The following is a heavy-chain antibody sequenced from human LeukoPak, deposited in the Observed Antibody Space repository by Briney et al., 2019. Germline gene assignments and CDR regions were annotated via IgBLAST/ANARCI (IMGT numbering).Heavy chain of an antibody. J-gene: IGHJ2*01. Sequence: SETLSLTCTVSGGSISSYYWSWIRQPPGKGLEWIGYIYYSGSTNYNPSLKSRVTISVDTSKNQFSLKLSSVTAADTAVYDCARQYCSGGSCYWYFDLWGRGTLVTVSS. CDR3: ARQYCSGGSCYWYFDL. V-gene: IGHV4-59*01. D-gene: IGHD2-15*01. CDR2: IYYSGST. CDR1: GGSISSYY.